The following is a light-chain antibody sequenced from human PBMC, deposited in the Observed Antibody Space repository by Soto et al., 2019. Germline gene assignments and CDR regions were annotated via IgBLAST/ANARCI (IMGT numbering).Light chain of an antibody. Sequence: QAVVTQSPSASASLGASVKLTCTLSSGHSSYAIAWHQQQPEKGPRYLMNLNSDGSHSKGDGIPDRFSGSSSGAERYLTISSLQSEDEADYYCKTWGTGIVVFGGGTKVTVL. CDR3: KTWGTGIVV. J-gene: IGLJ2*01. V-gene: IGLV4-69*01. CDR2: LNSDGSH. CDR1: SGHSSYA.